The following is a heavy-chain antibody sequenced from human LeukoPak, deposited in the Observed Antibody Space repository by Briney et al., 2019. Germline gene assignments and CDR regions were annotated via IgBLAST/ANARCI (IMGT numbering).Heavy chain of an antibody. D-gene: IGHD4-17*01. V-gene: IGHV1-46*01. Sequence: ASVKVSCKASGYTFTSYYMHWVRQAPGQGLEWMGIINPSGGSTSYAQKFQGRVTMTRDTSTSTVYMALSSLRSEDTAVYYCSRDRGLYGDYEEYNGLDPWGQGTLVTVSS. CDR3: SRDRGLYGDYEEYNGLDP. CDR1: GYTFTSYY. CDR2: INPSGGST. J-gene: IGHJ5*02.